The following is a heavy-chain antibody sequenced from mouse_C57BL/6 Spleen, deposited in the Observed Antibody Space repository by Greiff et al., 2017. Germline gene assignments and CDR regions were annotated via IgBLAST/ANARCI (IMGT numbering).Heavy chain of an antibody. J-gene: IGHJ1*03. D-gene: IGHD1-1*01. CDR2: IYPGSGST. CDR1: GYTFTSYW. V-gene: IGHV1-55*01. Sequence: QVHVKQPGAELVKPGASVKMSCKASGYTFTSYWITWVKQRPGQGLEWIGDIYPGSGSTNYNEKFKSKATLTVDTSSSTAYMQLSSLTSEDSAVYYCAYLTTVVASRYFDVWGTGTTVTVSS. CDR3: AYLTTVVASRYFDV.